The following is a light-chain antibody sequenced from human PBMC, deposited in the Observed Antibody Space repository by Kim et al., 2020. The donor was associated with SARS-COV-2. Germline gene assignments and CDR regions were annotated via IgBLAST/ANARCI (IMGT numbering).Light chain of an antibody. CDR2: QYS. Sequence: LSPGHTSCITSSLHKFGFNYSCFYQQQPGHSPVLVIYQYSKRPSGIPELFSCSNSGNTATLTISGTQAMDEADYYCQAWDSSTVVFGGGTHLTVL. CDR3: QAWDSSTVV. CDR1: KFGFNY. J-gene: IGLJ2*01. V-gene: IGLV3-1*01.